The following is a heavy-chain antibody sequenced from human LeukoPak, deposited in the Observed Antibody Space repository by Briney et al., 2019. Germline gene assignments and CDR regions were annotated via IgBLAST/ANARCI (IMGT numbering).Heavy chain of an antibody. D-gene: IGHD6-13*01. J-gene: IGHJ4*02. CDR2: ISSSSTI. CDR1: GFTFSSYS. Sequence: GGSLRLSCAASGFTFSSYSMNWVRQAPGKGLEWVSYISSSSTIYYADSVKGRFTISRDNAKNSLYLQMNSLRDEDTAVYYCARGRSWYGEFYFDYWGQGTLVTVSS. V-gene: IGHV3-48*02. CDR3: ARGRSWYGEFYFDY.